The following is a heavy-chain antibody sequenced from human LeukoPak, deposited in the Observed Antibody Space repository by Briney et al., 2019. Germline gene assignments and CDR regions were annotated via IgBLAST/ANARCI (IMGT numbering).Heavy chain of an antibody. Sequence: SETLSLTCTVSGGSISNTIYYWGWIRQPPGKGQEWIGTAYYTGSTYYNPSLKSRVTISVGTSQNQFSLKLSSVTASDTAVYYCARHGYGDYVVAFDVWGQGTMVTVSS. J-gene: IGHJ3*01. D-gene: IGHD4-17*01. CDR3: ARHGYGDYVVAFDV. V-gene: IGHV4-39*01. CDR1: GGSISNTIYY. CDR2: AYYTGST.